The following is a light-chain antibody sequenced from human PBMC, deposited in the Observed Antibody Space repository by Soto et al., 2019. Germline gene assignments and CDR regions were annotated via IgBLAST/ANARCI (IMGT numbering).Light chain of an antibody. CDR3: QQYGSSQT. J-gene: IGKJ1*01. V-gene: IGKV3-20*01. Sequence: ELVLAQSPGTVSLSPGERATLSCGASQTVSNNYLAWYQQKPGQAPRLLIYGASSRATGIPDRFSGSGSGTDFTLTISRLEPEDFAVYYCQQYGSSQTFGQGTKVDIK. CDR2: GAS. CDR1: QTVSNNY.